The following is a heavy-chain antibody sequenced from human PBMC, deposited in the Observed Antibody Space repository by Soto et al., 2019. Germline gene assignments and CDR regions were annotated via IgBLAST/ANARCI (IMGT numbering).Heavy chain of an antibody. V-gene: IGHV1-69*13. CDR2: IIPIFGTA. CDR3: ARKMYYDFWSGYSTDYYYGMHV. D-gene: IGHD3-3*01. CDR1: GGTFSSYA. J-gene: IGHJ6*02. Sequence: SVKVSCKAAGGTFSSYAIGWVRQDPGQGLEWMGGIIPIFGTANYAQKFQGRVTITAAESTSTAYMELSSLRSEDTAVYYCARKMYYDFWSGYSTDYYYGMHVWGQGTTVTVSS.